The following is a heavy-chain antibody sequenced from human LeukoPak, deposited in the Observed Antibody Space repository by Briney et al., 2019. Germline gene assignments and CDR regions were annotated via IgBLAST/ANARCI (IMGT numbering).Heavy chain of an antibody. CDR1: GFAFSSYW. V-gene: IGHV3-74*01. CDR2: INSEGSIT. CDR3: ARAGGYYYDNSGYKSPPDY. D-gene: IGHD3-22*01. Sequence: GGSLRLSCAASGFAFSSYWMHWVRQTPGKGLGWVSRINSEGSITIYADSVKGRFTISRDNAKNTLYLQMNSLRAEDTAVYYCARAGGYYYDNSGYKSPPDYWGQGTLVTVSS. J-gene: IGHJ4*02.